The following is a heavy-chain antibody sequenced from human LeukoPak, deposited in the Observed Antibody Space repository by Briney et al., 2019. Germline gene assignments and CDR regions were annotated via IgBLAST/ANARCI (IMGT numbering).Heavy chain of an antibody. CDR2: ISGSGGST. CDR3: AGDYSNPYHFDY. D-gene: IGHD4-11*01. CDR1: GLTFSSYA. V-gene: IGHV3-23*01. Sequence: GGSLRLSCAASGLTFSSYAMSWVRQAPGKGLEWVSAISGSGGSTYYADSVKGRFTISRDNSKNTLYLQMDSLRAEDTAVYYCAGDYSNPYHFDYWGQGTLVTVSS. J-gene: IGHJ4*02.